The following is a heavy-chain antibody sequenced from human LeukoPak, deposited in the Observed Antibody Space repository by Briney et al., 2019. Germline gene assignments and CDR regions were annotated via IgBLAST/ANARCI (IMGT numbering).Heavy chain of an antibody. CDR1: GFTVSSNY. Sequence: GGSLRLSCAASGFTVSSNYMSWVRQAPGKGLEWVSVIYSGGSTYYADSVKGRLTISRDNSKNTLYLQMNSLRAEDTAVYYCARGSSSWYYFDYWGQGTLVTVSS. J-gene: IGHJ4*02. D-gene: IGHD6-13*01. CDR3: ARGSSSWYYFDY. CDR2: IYSGGST. V-gene: IGHV3-66*01.